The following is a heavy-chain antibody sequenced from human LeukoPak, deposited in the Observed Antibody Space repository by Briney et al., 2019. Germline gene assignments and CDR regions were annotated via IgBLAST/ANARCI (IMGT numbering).Heavy chain of an antibody. J-gene: IGHJ4*02. CDR3: ARDRDIVVHQPSY. Sequence: SETLSLTCAVSGTSITRTNWWSWVGQTPGKGLEWIGEIYYSGNTNYNPSLKSRVTISIDKSKNQFSLNLTSVTAADTAVYYCARDRDIVVHQPSYWGQGTLVTVSS. CDR1: GTSITRTNW. V-gene: IGHV4-4*02. D-gene: IGHD2-15*01. CDR2: IYYSGNT.